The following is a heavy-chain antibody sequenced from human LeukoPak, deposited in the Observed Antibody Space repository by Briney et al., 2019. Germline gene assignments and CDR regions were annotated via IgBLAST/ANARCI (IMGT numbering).Heavy chain of an antibody. D-gene: IGHD3-22*01. CDR3: AREAHYYDSSGYGGAHDY. V-gene: IGHV4-4*07. CDR2: IYTSGST. CDR1: GGSISSYY. J-gene: IGHJ4*02. Sequence: PSETLSLTCTVSGGSISSYYWSWIRQPAGKGLEWIGRIYTSGSTNYNPSLKSRVTMSVDTSKNQFSLKLSSVTAADTAVYYCAREAHYYDSSGYGGAHDYWGQGTLVTVSS.